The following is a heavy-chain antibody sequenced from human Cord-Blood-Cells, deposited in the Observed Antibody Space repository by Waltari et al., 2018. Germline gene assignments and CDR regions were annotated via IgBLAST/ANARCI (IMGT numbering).Heavy chain of an antibody. CDR2: VYSGGST. CDR3: AREAYSSGWYYFDY. CDR1: GFTVSSNY. D-gene: IGHD6-19*01. J-gene: IGHJ4*02. Sequence: EVQLVESGGGLIQPGGSLRLSCAASGFTVSSNYMSWVRQAPGKGLEWGSFVYSGGSTYYADSVKGRFTISRDNSKNTLYLQMNSLRAEDTAVYYCAREAYSSGWYYFDYWGQGTLVTVSS. V-gene: IGHV3-53*01.